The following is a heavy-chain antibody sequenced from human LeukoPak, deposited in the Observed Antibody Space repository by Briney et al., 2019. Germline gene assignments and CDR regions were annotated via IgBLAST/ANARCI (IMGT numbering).Heavy chain of an antibody. V-gene: IGHV3-23*01. J-gene: IGHJ5*02. CDR3: ARQEQQLRSHVFWFDP. CDR2: VSGSGDGT. D-gene: IGHD1-26*01. Sequence: GGSLRLSCAASGFTFSTYAMSWVRQAPGKGLEWVSAVSGSGDGTYYADSVKGRFTTSRDNSKNTLYLQMNSLKASDTAMYYCARQEQQLRSHVFWFDPWGQGTLVTVSS. CDR1: GFTFSTYA.